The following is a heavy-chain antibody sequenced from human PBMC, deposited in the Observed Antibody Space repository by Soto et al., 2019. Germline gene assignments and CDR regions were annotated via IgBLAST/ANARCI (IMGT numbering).Heavy chain of an antibody. CDR3: ARDAPGEAPY. Sequence: QVQLQESGPGLVRPSQTLSLTCTVSGGSITNGDYYWNWIRQHPGKGLAGIGYINYRGTTFYNPSLKSRVFISVETSKNQFALNLSSVTAADTAVYFCARDAPGEAPYWGQGTLVTVAS. CDR1: GGSITNGDYY. V-gene: IGHV4-31*03. CDR2: INYRGTT. D-gene: IGHD2-2*01. J-gene: IGHJ4*02.